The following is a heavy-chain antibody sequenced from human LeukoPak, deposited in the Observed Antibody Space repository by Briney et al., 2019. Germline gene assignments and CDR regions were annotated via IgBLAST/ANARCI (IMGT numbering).Heavy chain of an antibody. Sequence: GGSLRLSCAASGFTFSSYTMNWVRQAPGKGLEWVSSIASSSGCISYADSVKGRFTISRDNAKKSLYLQMTSLTAEDTAVYYCARDRGAYCGGDCYLGFDYWGRGTLVTASA. CDR1: GFTFSSYT. J-gene: IGHJ4*01. V-gene: IGHV3-21*01. CDR3: ARDRGAYCGGDCYLGFDY. D-gene: IGHD2-21*02. CDR2: IASSSGCI.